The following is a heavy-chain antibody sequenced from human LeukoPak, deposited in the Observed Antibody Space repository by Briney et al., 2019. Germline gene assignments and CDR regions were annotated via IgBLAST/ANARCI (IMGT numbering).Heavy chain of an antibody. D-gene: IGHD6-19*01. V-gene: IGHV3-11*04. Sequence: PGGSLRLSCAASRFTFSDYYMSWIRQAPGKGLEWVSYISSSGSTIYYADSVKGRFTISRDNAKNSLYLQMNSLRAEDTAVYYCARAPYSSGWYWAGYWGQGTLVTVSS. CDR2: ISSSGSTI. J-gene: IGHJ4*02. CDR1: RFTFSDYY. CDR3: ARAPYSSGWYWAGY.